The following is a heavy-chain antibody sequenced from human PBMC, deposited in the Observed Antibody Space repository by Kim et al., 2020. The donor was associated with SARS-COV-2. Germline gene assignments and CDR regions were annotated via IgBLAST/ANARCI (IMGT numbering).Heavy chain of an antibody. Sequence: SETLSLTCSVSGDSISSYYWNWIRQPPGKGLEWVGYIYYSGTTSYNPSLKSRLTISIDTSKNQFSLNLRSVTAADTAVYYCARDSLADYDSSGYVDWGQGTQVTVSS. J-gene: IGHJ4*02. CDR2: IYYSGTT. CDR1: GDSISSYY. D-gene: IGHD3-22*01. CDR3: ARDSLADYDSSGYVD. V-gene: IGHV4-59*01.